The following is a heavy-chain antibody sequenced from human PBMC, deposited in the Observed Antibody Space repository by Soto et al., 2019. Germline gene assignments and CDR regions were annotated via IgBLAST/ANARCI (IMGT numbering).Heavy chain of an antibody. J-gene: IGHJ5*02. CDR1: GFTFSDSW. V-gene: IGHV3-7*01. CDR2: IKPDESEK. Sequence: EVQLVESGGGLVQPGGSLRLSCTASGFTFSDSWMTWVRQAPGKGLEWVARIKPDESEKKYADSVKGRFSISRDNAKNSMYLQMDSLRDEDTAVYYCVRGGSNYASWGQGTLVTVSS. CDR3: VRGGSNYAS. D-gene: IGHD4-4*01.